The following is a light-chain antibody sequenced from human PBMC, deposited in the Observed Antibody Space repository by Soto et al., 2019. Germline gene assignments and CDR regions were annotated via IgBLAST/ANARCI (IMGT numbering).Light chain of an antibody. CDR3: FSYAGSYTFV. Sequence: QSVLTQPRSVSESPGQSVTISCTGTSSDVGGYDRVSWYRHHPGRAPQLVIYDVTKRPSGVPDRFSGSRSAYTASLTISGLQAADEADYYCFSYAGSYTFVFGGGTQLTVL. CDR2: DVT. J-gene: IGLJ2*01. CDR1: SSDVGGYDR. V-gene: IGLV2-11*01.